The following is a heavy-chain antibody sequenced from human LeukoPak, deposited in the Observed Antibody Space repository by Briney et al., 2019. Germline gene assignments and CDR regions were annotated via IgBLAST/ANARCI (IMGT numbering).Heavy chain of an antibody. CDR2: ISWNSGSI. CDR1: GFTFDDYA. Sequence: GRSLRLSCAASGFTFDDYAMHWVRQAPGKGLEWVSGISWNSGSIGYGASVKGRFTISRDNAKNSLYLQMNSLRTEDTALYYCAKGGVDYYDSSGYSFEYWGQGNLVTVSS. D-gene: IGHD3-22*01. V-gene: IGHV3-9*01. CDR3: AKGGVDYYDSSGYSFEY. J-gene: IGHJ4*02.